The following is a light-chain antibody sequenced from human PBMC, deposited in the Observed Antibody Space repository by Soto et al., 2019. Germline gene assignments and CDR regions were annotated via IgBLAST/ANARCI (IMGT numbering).Light chain of an antibody. J-gene: IGKJ1*01. CDR3: QQYYSTPWT. Sequence: DIVMTQSPDSLAVSLSERATINCKSSQSVLYRSNNHNYLAWYQQKPGQPPRLLIYWASTRESGVPDRFSGSGSGTDFTLTISSLQAEDVAVYYCQQYYSTPWTFGQGTKVDIK. CDR1: QSVLYRSNNHNY. V-gene: IGKV4-1*01. CDR2: WAS.